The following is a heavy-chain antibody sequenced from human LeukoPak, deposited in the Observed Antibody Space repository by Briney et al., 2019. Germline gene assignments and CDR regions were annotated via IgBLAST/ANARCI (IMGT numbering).Heavy chain of an antibody. Sequence: SETLSLTCTVSGGSISSGGYYWSWIRQPPGKGLEWIGYIYHSGSTYYNPSLKSRVTISVDRSKNQFSLKLSSVTAADTAVYYCARGPLDDAFDIWGQGTMVTVSS. CDR3: ARGPLDDAFDI. J-gene: IGHJ3*02. D-gene: IGHD1-1*01. CDR1: GGSISSGGYY. CDR2: IYHSGST. V-gene: IGHV4-30-2*01.